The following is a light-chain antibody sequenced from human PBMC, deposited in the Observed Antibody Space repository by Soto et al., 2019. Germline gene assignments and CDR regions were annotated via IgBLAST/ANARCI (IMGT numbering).Light chain of an antibody. CDR2: DVT. J-gene: IGLJ1*01. CDR3: SSYTSASALYV. V-gene: IGLV2-14*03. Sequence: LTQPASVSGSPGQSITISCTGTSSDVGGFDYVAWYQQHLGQAPKLIIYDVTVRPSGVSNRFSGSKSGNTASLAISGLQTEDEAHYYCSSYTSASALYVFGTGTKVTVL. CDR1: SSDVGGFDY.